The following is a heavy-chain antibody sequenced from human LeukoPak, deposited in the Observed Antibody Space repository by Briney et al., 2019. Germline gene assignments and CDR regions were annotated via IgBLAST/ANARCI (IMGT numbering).Heavy chain of an antibody. D-gene: IGHD5-12*01. CDR3: ARDGGGYRFYNWFDP. J-gene: IGHJ5*02. CDR1: GFTFSSHW. V-gene: IGHV3-7*01. CDR2: IKEDGSEK. Sequence: GGSLRLSCAASGFTFSSHWMSWVRQAPGKGLEWVANIKEDGSEKDFVDSVKGRFTISRDNAKNSLYLQMNSLRAEDTAVYYCARDGGGYRFYNWFDPWGQGTLVTVSS.